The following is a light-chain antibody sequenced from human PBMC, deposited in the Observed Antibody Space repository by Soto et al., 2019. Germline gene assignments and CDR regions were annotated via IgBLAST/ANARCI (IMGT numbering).Light chain of an antibody. Sequence: DTQMTQSPSTLSASVGDRVTITCRASQSISNWLAWYQQKPGKAPKLLIYKASSLESGVPSRFSGSGSGTEFTLTISSLQPDDFANYYCQQYNSSFGQGTKVEIK. CDR3: QQYNSS. CDR1: QSISNW. V-gene: IGKV1-5*03. CDR2: KAS. J-gene: IGKJ2*01.